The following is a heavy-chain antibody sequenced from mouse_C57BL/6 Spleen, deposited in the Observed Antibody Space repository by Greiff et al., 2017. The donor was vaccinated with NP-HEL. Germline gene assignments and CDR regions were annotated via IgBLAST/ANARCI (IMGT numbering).Heavy chain of an antibody. Sequence: EVQGVESGGGLVKPGGSLKLSCAASGFTFSSYAMSWVRQTPEKRLEWVATISDGGSYTYYPDNVKGRFTISRDKAKNNLYLQMSHLKSEDTAMYYCANYYGSLWFAYWGQGTLVTVSA. CDR3: ANYYGSLWFAY. CDR1: GFTFSSYA. CDR2: ISDGGSYT. D-gene: IGHD1-1*01. J-gene: IGHJ3*01. V-gene: IGHV5-4*01.